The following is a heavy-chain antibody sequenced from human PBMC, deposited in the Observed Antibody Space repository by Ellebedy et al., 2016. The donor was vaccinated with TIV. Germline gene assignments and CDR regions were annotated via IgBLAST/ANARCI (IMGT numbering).Heavy chain of an antibody. CDR3: ARNSGWSIDY. J-gene: IGHJ4*02. CDR2: LKPDGTED. CDR1: EFSFSSYW. Sequence: GGSLRLSCAAYEFSFSSYWMNWVRQAPGTGLEWVANLKPDGTEDYYVGSMKGRFTVSRDNAKSSLYLHLSSLGAEDTAVYYCARNSGWSIDYWGLGTLVTVSS. D-gene: IGHD6-19*01. V-gene: IGHV3-7*03.